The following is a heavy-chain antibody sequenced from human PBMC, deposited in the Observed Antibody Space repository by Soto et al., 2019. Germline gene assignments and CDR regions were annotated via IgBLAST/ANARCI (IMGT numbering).Heavy chain of an antibody. J-gene: IGHJ4*02. CDR3: ARTQAVAGYYFDY. D-gene: IGHD6-19*01. CDR2: IKQDGSEK. V-gene: IGHV3-7*01. Sequence: EVQLVESGGGLVQPGGSLRLSCAASGFTFSSYWMRWVRQAPGKGLEWVANIKQDGSEKYYVDSVKGRFTISRDNAKNSLYLQMNSLRAEDTAVYYCARTQAVAGYYFDYWGQGTLVTVSS. CDR1: GFTFSSYW.